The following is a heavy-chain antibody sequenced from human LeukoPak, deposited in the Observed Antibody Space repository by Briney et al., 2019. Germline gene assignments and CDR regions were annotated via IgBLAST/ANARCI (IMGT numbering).Heavy chain of an antibody. V-gene: IGHV3-9*01. CDR3: ASLGIAVAGGA. Sequence: GRSLRLSCAASGFTFDDYAMHWVRQAPGKGLEWVSGISWNSGSIGYADSVKGRFTISRDNAKNSLYLQMNSLRAEDTALYYCASLGIAVAGGAWGQGTLVTVSS. CDR1: GFTFDDYA. J-gene: IGHJ5*02. D-gene: IGHD6-19*01. CDR2: ISWNSGSI.